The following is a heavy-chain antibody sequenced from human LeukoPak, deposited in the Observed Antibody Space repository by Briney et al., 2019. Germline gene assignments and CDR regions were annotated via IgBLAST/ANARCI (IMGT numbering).Heavy chain of an antibody. Sequence: SETLSLTCTVSGGSISSYYWSWIRQPPGKGLEWIGYIYYSGSTNYNPSLKSRVTISVDTSKNQFSLKLSSVTAADTAVYYCARHGDVIEWLAPFDYWGQGTLVTVSS. D-gene: IGHD6-19*01. J-gene: IGHJ4*02. CDR3: ARHGDVIEWLAPFDY. V-gene: IGHV4-59*08. CDR2: IYYSGST. CDR1: GGSISSYY.